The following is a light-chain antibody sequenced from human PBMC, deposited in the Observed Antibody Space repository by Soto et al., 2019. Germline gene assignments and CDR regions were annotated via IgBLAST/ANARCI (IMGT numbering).Light chain of an antibody. V-gene: IGKV3-15*01. J-gene: IGKJ5*01. CDR1: QSVSNN. CDR2: YAS. CDR3: QQYNNWPPIT. Sequence: EIMMTQAPATLSVSPGERATLSCRASQSVSNNLAWYQQKPGQAPRLLIYYASTRATGIPARFSGSGSGTEFTLTISSLQSEDFALYYCQQYNNWPPITFGQGTRLEIK.